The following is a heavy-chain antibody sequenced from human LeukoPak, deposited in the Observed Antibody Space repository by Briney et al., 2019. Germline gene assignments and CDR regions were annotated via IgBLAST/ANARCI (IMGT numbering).Heavy chain of an antibody. J-gene: IGHJ4*02. CDR2: ISGSGGST. CDR1: GFTFSSYA. Sequence: GGSLRLSCAASGFTFSSYAMSWVRQASGKGLEWVSAISGSGGSTYYADSVKGRFTISRDNSKNTLYLQMNSLRAEDTAVYYCAKVDSSGCIFDYWGQGTLVTVSS. D-gene: IGHD3-22*01. V-gene: IGHV3-23*01. CDR3: AKVDSSGCIFDY.